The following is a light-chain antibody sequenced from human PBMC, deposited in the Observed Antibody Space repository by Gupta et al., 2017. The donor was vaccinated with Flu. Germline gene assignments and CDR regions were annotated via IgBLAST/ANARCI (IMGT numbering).Light chain of an antibody. CDR1: SNIGAGYD. J-gene: IGLJ3*02. CDR3: QSYDNSLSGSKV. CDR2: GNS. Sequence: SNIGAGYDVHWYQQIPGTAPKVLIYGNSNRPSGVPDRFSGSKSVTSASLAITGLQAEDEADYDCQSYDNSLSGSKVFGGGTKMTVL. V-gene: IGLV1-40*01.